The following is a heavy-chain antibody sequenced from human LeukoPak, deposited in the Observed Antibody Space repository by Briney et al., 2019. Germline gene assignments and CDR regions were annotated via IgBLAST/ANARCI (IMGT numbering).Heavy chain of an antibody. CDR2: IIPIFGTA. CDR1: GYTFTSYA. V-gene: IGHV1-69*13. J-gene: IGHJ4*02. Sequence: SVKVSCKASGYTFTSYAMHWVRQAPGQGLEWMGGIIPIFGTANYAQKFQGRVTITADESTSTACMELSSLRSEDTAVYYCARDGSSGYTNFDYWGQGTLVTVSS. D-gene: IGHD3-22*01. CDR3: ARDGSSGYTNFDY.